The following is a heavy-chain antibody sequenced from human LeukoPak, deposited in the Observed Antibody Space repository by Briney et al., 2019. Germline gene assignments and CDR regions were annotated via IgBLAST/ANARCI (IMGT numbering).Heavy chain of an antibody. CDR2: IYYSGST. CDR1: GGSTSSYY. V-gene: IGHV4-59*01. CDR3: ARDKRMNGYFDY. J-gene: IGHJ4*02. D-gene: IGHD2-8*01. Sequence: PSETLSLTXTVSGGSTSSYYWSWIRQPPGKGLEWIGYIYYSGSTNYNPSLKSRVTISVDTSKNQFSLKLSSVTAADTAVYYCARDKRMNGYFDYWGQGALVTVSS.